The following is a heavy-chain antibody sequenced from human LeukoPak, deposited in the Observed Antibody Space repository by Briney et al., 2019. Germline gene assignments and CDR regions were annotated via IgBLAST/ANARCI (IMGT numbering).Heavy chain of an antibody. V-gene: IGHV4-30-2*01. Sequence: PSETLSLTCAVSGGSISSGGYSWSWIRQPPGKGLEWIGYIYHSGSTYYNPSLKSRVTISVDRSKNQFSLKLSSVTAADTAVYYCARAPYFDYWGQGTLVTVPS. CDR2: IYHSGST. J-gene: IGHJ4*02. CDR3: ARAPYFDY. CDR1: GGSISSGGYS.